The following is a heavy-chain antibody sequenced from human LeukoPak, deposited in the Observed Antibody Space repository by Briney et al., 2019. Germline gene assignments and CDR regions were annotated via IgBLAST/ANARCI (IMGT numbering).Heavy chain of an antibody. CDR3: ASLGGGDDAFDI. Sequence: ASVKVSCKASGYTFTSYYMHWVRQAPGQGLEWMGIINPSGGSTSYAQKFQGRVTMTRDTSTSTVYMELSSLRSEDTAVYYCASLGGGDDAFDIWGQGTMVTVSS. CDR1: GYTFTSYY. D-gene: IGHD4-17*01. V-gene: IGHV1-46*03. CDR2: INPSGGST. J-gene: IGHJ3*02.